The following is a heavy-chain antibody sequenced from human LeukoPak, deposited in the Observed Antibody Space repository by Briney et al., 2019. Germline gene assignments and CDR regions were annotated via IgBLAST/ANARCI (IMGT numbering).Heavy chain of an antibody. CDR2: ITGSGGTT. CDR3: AKDRVGARGAFDY. J-gene: IGHJ4*02. V-gene: IGHV3-23*01. Sequence: HPGGSLRLSCAASGFTFSSYAMSWIRQAPGKGLEWISYITGSGGTTYYADSVKGRFTISRDNSKNTLYLQMNSLRAEDTAVYYCAKDRVGARGAFDYWGQGTLVTVSS. CDR1: GFTFSSYA. D-gene: IGHD1-26*01.